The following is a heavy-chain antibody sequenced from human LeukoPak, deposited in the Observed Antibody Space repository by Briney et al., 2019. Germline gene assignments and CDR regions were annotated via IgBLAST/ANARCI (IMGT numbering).Heavy chain of an antibody. CDR3: ARGRGADYGGNSGYFDY. CDR1: GFTFDDYA. CDR2: ISWNSGSI. J-gene: IGHJ4*02. D-gene: IGHD4-23*01. V-gene: IGHV3-9*01. Sequence: GGSLRLSCAASGFTFDDYAMHWVRQAPGKGLEWVSGISWNSGSIGYADSVKGRFTISRDNAKNSLYLQMNSLRAEDTALYYCARGRGADYGGNSGYFDYWGQGTLVTVSS.